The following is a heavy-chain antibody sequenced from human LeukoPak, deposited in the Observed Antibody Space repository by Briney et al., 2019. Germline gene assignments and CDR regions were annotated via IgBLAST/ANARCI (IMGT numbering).Heavy chain of an antibody. CDR1: GYTFTGYY. Sequence: ASVKVSCKASGYTFTGYYIQWVRQAPGQGLEWMGRITPNSGGTNYAQKFQGRVTMTSDTSIRTVYMELSRLTSDDTAVYYCARRAIQSGAYYFDYWGQGTLVTVSS. CDR3: ARRAIQSGAYYFDY. V-gene: IGHV1-2*06. D-gene: IGHD3-10*01. J-gene: IGHJ4*02. CDR2: ITPNSGGT.